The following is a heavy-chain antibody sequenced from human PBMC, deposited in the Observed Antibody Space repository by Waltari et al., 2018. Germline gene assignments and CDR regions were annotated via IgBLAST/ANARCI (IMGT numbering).Heavy chain of an antibody. J-gene: IGHJ3*01. V-gene: IGHV4-39*01. CDR3: ATYIGASVGTAAFDV. Sequence: HLHLHASRLGLVNPSETVSLPCRVPGGAINTNLHYWAWIRPPPGQGLEWTGTFSYNGAPYSSPSLKSRITMSRDTSKNQLSLRLGSVTAADTAVYYCATYIGASVGTAAFDVWGQGTMVTVSS. CDR2: FSYNGAP. D-gene: IGHD5-12*01. CDR1: GGAINTNLHY.